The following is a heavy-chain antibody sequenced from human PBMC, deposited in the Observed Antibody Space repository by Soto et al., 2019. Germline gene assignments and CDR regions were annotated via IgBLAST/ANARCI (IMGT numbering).Heavy chain of an antibody. CDR2: MSGSSSTT. Sequence: PWGSLRLSCSTSVLTCSNYAMSWFRQAPGGGLEWVSSMSGSSSTTYYADSVKGRFTISRDRSKNTLYLQMSSLRAEDTALYYCAKNQERELPRVIDFWGQGTLVTVSS. CDR1: VLTCSNYA. J-gene: IGHJ4*02. V-gene: IGHV3-23*01. CDR3: AKNQERELPRVIDF. D-gene: IGHD1-7*01.